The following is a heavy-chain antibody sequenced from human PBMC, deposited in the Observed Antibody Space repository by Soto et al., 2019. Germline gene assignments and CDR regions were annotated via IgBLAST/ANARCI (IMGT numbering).Heavy chain of an antibody. V-gene: IGHV3-30*18. Sequence: GGSLRLSCAASEFTFTSYAMAWVRQAPGKGLEWVAVISYDGSNKYYVDSVKGRSTISRDNSKNTLYLQMNSLRAEDTAVYYCAKDESYYDSSGIPGYWGQGTLVTVS. CDR2: ISYDGSNK. J-gene: IGHJ4*02. CDR3: AKDESYYDSSGIPGY. D-gene: IGHD3-22*01. CDR1: EFTFTSYA.